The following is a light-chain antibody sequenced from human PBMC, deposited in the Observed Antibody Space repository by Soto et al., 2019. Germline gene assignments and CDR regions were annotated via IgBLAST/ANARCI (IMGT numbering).Light chain of an antibody. Sequence: IQMTQSPSSVSASVGDRVTMTCRASQGVGGWLAWYQQKPGKVPKLLIYATSSLHSGVPSRFSGSGSGTDVTLRNSSLQPEDFATYYCQQTDSLPLSFGPGTKVDIK. CDR3: QQTDSLPLS. CDR1: QGVGGW. CDR2: ATS. J-gene: IGKJ3*01. V-gene: IGKV1-12*01.